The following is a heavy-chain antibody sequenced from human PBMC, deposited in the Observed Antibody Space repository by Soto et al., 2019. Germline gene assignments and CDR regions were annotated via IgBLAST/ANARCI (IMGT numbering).Heavy chain of an antibody. D-gene: IGHD3-10*01. V-gene: IGHV4-59*01. CDR3: ARVEGDADHGSGSYAGGMDV. CDR1: GGSISSYY. J-gene: IGHJ6*02. CDR2: IYYSGST. Sequence: SETLSLTCTVSGGSISSYYWSWIRQPPGKGLEWIGYIYYSGSTNYNPSLKSRVTISVDTSKNQFSLKLSSVTAADTAVYYCARVEGDADHGSGSYAGGMDVWGQGTTVTVSS.